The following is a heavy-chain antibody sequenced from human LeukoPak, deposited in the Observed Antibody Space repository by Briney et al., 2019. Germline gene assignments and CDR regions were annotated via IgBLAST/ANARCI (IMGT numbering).Heavy chain of an antibody. J-gene: IGHJ4*02. CDR2: IYHSGST. Sequence: SETLSLTCAVSGYSISSGYYWGWVRQPPGKGLEWIGSIYHSGSTYYNPSLKSRVTISVDTSKNQFPLKLSSVTAADTAVYYCASRINCSSTSCYVGGFDYWGQGTLVTVSS. V-gene: IGHV4-38-2*01. CDR3: ASRINCSSTSCYVGGFDY. D-gene: IGHD2-2*01. CDR1: GYSISSGYY.